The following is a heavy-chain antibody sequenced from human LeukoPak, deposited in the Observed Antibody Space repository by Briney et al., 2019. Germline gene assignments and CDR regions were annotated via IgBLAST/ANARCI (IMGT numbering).Heavy chain of an antibody. Sequence: AASVKVSCKASGYTFTTDAISWVRQAPGQGLEWMGWISPYSGNTKYAQKVQDRVTMTTDTSTSTAYMELRRLRSDDTAVYYCARVIGGYTYGYTPNDYWGQGTLVTVSS. CDR2: ISPYSGNT. D-gene: IGHD5-18*01. CDR3: ARVIGGYTYGYTPNDY. CDR1: GYTFTTDA. V-gene: IGHV1-18*04. J-gene: IGHJ4*02.